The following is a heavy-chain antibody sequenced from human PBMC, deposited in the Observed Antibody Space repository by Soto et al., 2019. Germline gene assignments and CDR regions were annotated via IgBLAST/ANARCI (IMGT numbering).Heavy chain of an antibody. CDR1: GYTFTSYA. CDR2: INAGNGNT. CDR3: ARGLDLYYDSSCSFNWFDP. D-gene: IGHD3-22*01. J-gene: IGHJ5*02. V-gene: IGHV1-3*01. Sequence: QVQLVQSGAEVKKPGASVKVSCKASGYTFTSYAMHWVRQAPGQRLAWMGWINAGNGNTKYSQKFQGRVTITRDTSASTAYMELSSLRSEDTAVYYCARGLDLYYDSSCSFNWFDPWGQGTLVTVSS.